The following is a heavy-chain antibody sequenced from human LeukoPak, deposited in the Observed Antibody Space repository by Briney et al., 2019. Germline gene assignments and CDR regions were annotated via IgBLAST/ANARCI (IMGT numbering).Heavy chain of an antibody. CDR3: ARDIAAAGDLNFDY. CDR2: ISGGST. Sequence: GGSLRLSCAASGFTVSSNEMSWVRQAPGKGLEWVSSISGGSTYYADSVKGRFTISRGNAKNSLYLQMNSLRAEDTAVYYCARDIAAAGDLNFDYWGQGTLVTVSS. D-gene: IGHD6-13*01. J-gene: IGHJ4*02. CDR1: GFTVSSNE. V-gene: IGHV3-38-3*01.